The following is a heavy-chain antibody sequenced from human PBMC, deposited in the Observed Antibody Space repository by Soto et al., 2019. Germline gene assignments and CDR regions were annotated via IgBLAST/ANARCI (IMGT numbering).Heavy chain of an antibody. V-gene: IGHV1-69*05. D-gene: IGHD1-1*01. Sequence: QVQLVQSGAEVKKPGSSVKVSCKASGDTFSSFAISWVRQAPGQGLEWMGGIIPIFRTPNYAQKFQGRVTXTXDXXTSTAYMELRSLRSEDTAVYYCARDKDREQLGGNYSYALGVWGQGTTVIVSS. J-gene: IGHJ6*02. CDR3: ARDKDREQLGGNYSYALGV. CDR2: IIPIFRTP. CDR1: GDTFSSFA.